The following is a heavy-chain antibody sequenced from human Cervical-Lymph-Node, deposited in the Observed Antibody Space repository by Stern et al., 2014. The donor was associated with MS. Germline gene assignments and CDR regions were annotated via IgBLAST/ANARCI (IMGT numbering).Heavy chain of an antibody. V-gene: IGHV3-74*02. CDR2: IDEYGSRT. Sequence: EVQLVESVGGLVQPGGSPRLSCEASGYSFSIYWMHWVRQVTGKGLVWLSRIDEYGSRTDYAASVRGRFSISRDNARDTLYLQMHNLRVEDTAVYYCIRDLAGISSYWGQGALVTVSS. J-gene: IGHJ4*02. CDR3: IRDLAGISSY. D-gene: IGHD1-14*01. CDR1: GYSFSIYW.